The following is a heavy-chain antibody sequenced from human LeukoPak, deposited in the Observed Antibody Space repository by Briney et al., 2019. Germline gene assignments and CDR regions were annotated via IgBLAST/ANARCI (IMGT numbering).Heavy chain of an antibody. D-gene: IGHD6-19*01. CDR1: GFTFSSYE. Sequence: PGGSLRLSCAASGFTFSSYEMNWVRQAPGKGLEWVSYISSSGSTIYYADSVKGRFTTSRDNAKNSLYLQMNSLRAEDTAVYYCAREEKQWLAYYFDYWGQGTLVTVSS. J-gene: IGHJ4*02. CDR2: ISSSGSTI. V-gene: IGHV3-48*03. CDR3: AREEKQWLAYYFDY.